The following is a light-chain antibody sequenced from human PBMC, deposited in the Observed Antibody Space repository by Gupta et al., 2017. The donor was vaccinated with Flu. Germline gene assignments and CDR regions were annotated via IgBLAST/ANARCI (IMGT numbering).Light chain of an antibody. CDR2: SGS. V-gene: IGKV2-28*01. CDR3: KQNPQTYS. Sequence: VTPGEPADSSSRSSQGRLSSDRYYYVDCYQQNPEQSPRLMIYSGSRGACGVADRFSGSGGGXDFTLIXRRVEEDDGGVYCRKQNPQTYSFGXGTKVEIK. J-gene: IGKJ4*02. CDR1: QGRLSSDRYYY.